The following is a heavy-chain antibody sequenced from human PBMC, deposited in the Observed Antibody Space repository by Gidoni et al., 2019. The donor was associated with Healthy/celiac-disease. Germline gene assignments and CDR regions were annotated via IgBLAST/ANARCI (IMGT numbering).Heavy chain of an antibody. Sequence: EVQLSESGGGLVQPGGSLRLSCAASGFTFSSYAMGWVRQVPGKGLEWVSAISGSGGSTYYADSVKGRFTISRDNSKNTLYLQMNSLRAEDTAVYYCAIENIVVYSLGAFDIWGQGTMVTVSS. V-gene: IGHV3-23*01. D-gene: IGHD5-18*01. CDR3: AIENIVVYSLGAFDI. J-gene: IGHJ3*02. CDR2: ISGSGGST. CDR1: GFTFSSYA.